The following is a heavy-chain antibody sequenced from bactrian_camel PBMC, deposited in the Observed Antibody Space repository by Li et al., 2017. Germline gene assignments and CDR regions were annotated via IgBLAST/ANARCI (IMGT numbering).Heavy chain of an antibody. D-gene: IGHD2*01. Sequence: VQLVESGGGSVQAGGSLRLSCVASGDIYSRDCMGWFRQAPGTERVVVALIHNDGRTDYEDFAKGRFTISRDNAKDTLYLQMNSLKPEDTAVYYCAAEPYCSGGYTMGQGTQVTVS. J-gene: IGHJ4*01. CDR1: GDIYSRDC. CDR2: IHNDGRT. V-gene: IGHV3S53*01.